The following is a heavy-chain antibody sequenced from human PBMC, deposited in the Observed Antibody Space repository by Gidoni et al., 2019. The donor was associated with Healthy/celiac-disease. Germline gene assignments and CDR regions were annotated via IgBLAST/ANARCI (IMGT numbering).Heavy chain of an antibody. CDR2: ISGSGGST. J-gene: IGHJ4*02. V-gene: IGHV3-23*01. Sequence: EVPLLESGGGLVQPGGSLRLSCAASGFAFRSYAMSWVRQAPGKGLEWVSAISGSGGSTYYADSVKGRFTISRDNSKNTLYLQMNSLRAEDTAVYYCAKSTWGTYGDPTWDYWGQGTLVTVSS. CDR1: GFAFRSYA. D-gene: IGHD4-17*01. CDR3: AKSTWGTYGDPTWDY.